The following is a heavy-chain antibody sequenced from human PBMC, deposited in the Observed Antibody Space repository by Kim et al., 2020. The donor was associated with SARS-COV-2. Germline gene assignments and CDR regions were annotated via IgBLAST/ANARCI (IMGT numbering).Heavy chain of an antibody. CDR3: TTASPGVGAINGAFDI. V-gene: IGHV3-15*01. CDR1: GFTFSNAW. CDR2: IKSKTDGGTT. J-gene: IGHJ3*02. Sequence: GGSLRLSCAASGFTFSNAWMSWVRQAPGKGLEWVGRIKSKTDGGTTDYAAPVKGRFTISRDDSKNTLYLQMNSLKTEDTAVYYCTTASPGVGAINGAFDIWGQGTMVTVSS. D-gene: IGHD1-26*01.